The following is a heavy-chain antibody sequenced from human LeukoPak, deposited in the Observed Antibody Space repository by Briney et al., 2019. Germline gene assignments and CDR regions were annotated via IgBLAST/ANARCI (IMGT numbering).Heavy chain of an antibody. Sequence: SQTLSLTCAISGDSVSSDSAAWNCIRQSPSRGLEWLGRTQYRSRWYNDYAVSVKSRIIINPDTSKNQFSLQLNSVTPDDTAIYYCARITSSGSHDYWGQGTLVTVSS. CDR2: TQYRSRWYN. J-gene: IGHJ4*02. CDR1: GDSVSSDSAA. D-gene: IGHD3-10*01. CDR3: ARITSSGSHDY. V-gene: IGHV6-1*01.